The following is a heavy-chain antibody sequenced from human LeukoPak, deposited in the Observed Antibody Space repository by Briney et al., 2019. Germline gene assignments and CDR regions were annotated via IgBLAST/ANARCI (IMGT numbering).Heavy chain of an antibody. CDR2: IYHSGST. CDR3: ARDRGGPNSSSWYGGWFDP. V-gene: IGHV4-30-2*01. Sequence: SETLSLTRAVSGGSISSGGYSWSWIRQPPGKGLEWIGYIYHSGSTYYNPSLKSRVTISVDRSKNQFSLKLSSVTAADTAVYYCARDRGGPNSSSWYGGWFDPWGQGTLVTVSS. CDR1: GGSISSGGYS. J-gene: IGHJ5*02. D-gene: IGHD6-13*01.